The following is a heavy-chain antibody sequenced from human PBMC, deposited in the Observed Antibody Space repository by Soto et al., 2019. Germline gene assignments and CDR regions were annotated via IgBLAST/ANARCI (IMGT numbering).Heavy chain of an antibody. CDR3: AKRGGGTQMVTGGGYFFDY. V-gene: IGHV3-23*01. CDR2: ISGSGGST. Sequence: EVQLLESGGGLVQPGGSLRLSCAASGFTFSNYAMSWVRQAPGKGLEWVSAISGSGGSTYYADSVKGQFTISRDSSENTIYMQMNGLRAEDKAIYCCAKRGGGTQMVTGGGYFFDYWGQGTLVTVSS. D-gene: IGHD5-18*01. CDR1: GFTFSNYA. J-gene: IGHJ4*02.